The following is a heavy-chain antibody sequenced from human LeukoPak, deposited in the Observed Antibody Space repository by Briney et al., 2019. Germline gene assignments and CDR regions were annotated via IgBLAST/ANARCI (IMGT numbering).Heavy chain of an antibody. Sequence: GGSLRLSCAASGFTFSSYAMHWVRQAPGEGLEWVAVISYDGSNKYYADSVKGRFTISRDNSKNTLYLQMNSLRAEDTAVYYCARDWLNPYYYDSSGTALDDYWGQGTLVTVSS. J-gene: IGHJ4*02. V-gene: IGHV3-30*04. D-gene: IGHD3-22*01. CDR3: ARDWLNPYYYDSSGTALDDY. CDR1: GFTFSSYA. CDR2: ISYDGSNK.